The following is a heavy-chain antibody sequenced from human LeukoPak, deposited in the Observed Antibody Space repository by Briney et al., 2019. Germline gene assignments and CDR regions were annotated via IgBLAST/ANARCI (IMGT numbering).Heavy chain of an antibody. CDR3: AKRQWELHRLSAFDY. CDR1: GYTFTGYY. V-gene: IGHV1-2*02. D-gene: IGHD1-26*01. Sequence: GASVKVSCKASGYTFTGYYMHWVRQAPGQGLEWMGWINPNSGGTNYAQKFQGRVTMTRDTSISTAYMELSRLRSGDTAVYYCAKRQWELHRLSAFDYWGHGTLVTVSS. CDR2: INPNSGGT. J-gene: IGHJ4*01.